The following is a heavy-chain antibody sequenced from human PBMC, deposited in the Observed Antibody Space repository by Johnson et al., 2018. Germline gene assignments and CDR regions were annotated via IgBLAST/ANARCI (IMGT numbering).Heavy chain of an antibody. D-gene: IGHD6-19*01. V-gene: IGHV3-21*01. J-gene: IGHJ1*01. CDR3: ARVYSSGWPEYFQH. CDR2: ISSSSSYI. CDR1: GFTFSSYS. Sequence: EVQLVESGGGLVKPGGSXRLSCAASGFTFSSYSMNWVRQAPGKGLEWVSSISSSSSYIYYADSVKGRFTISRDNAKNSLYLQMNSRRAEDTAVYYCARVYSSGWPEYFQHWGQGTLVTVSS.